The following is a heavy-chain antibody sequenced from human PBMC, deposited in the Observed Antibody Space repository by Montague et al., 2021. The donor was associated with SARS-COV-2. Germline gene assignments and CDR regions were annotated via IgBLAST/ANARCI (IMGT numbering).Heavy chain of an antibody. V-gene: IGHV4-4*02. D-gene: IGHD3-10*01. J-gene: IGHJ5*02. CDR3: ARRITMVRGVTKRNNWFDP. Sequence: SETLSLTCAVSSGSISSDNWWSWVRQSPGKGLEWIGEIFHSGSTNYNPSLKSRVTMSVDKSKNDFSLKLSPVTAADTAMYYCARRITMVRGVTKRNNWFDPWGRGIRVTVSS. CDR1: SGSISSDNW. CDR2: IFHSGST.